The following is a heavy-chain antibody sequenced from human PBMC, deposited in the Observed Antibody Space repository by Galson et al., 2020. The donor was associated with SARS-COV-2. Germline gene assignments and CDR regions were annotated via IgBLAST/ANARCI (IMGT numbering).Heavy chain of an antibody. CDR1: GFTFRNYA. J-gene: IGHJ6*02. Sequence: GGSLRLSCAASGFTFRNYAMNWVRQAPGKGLEWVSSISPKSVFIYHAHSVKGRFTISRDDAKNSLFLQMNSLRAEDTAVYYCARDICADGVCPYFDYYNHLAVWGQGTTVTVSS. V-gene: IGHV3-21*01. CDR3: ARDICADGVCPYFDYYNHLAV. CDR2: ISPKSVFI. D-gene: IGHD2-8*01.